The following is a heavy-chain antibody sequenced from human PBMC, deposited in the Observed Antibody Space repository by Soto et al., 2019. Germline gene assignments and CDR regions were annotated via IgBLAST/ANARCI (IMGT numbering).Heavy chain of an antibody. Sequence: SLRLSCRGSGFTFGDYAMSWFRQAPGKGLEWVGFIRSKAYGGTTEYAASVKGRFTILRDDSESVAYLQMDSLKADDTAVYYCARVDCSSTSCYFIMDVWGQGTAVTVSS. J-gene: IGHJ6*02. CDR3: ARVDCSSTSCYFIMDV. V-gene: IGHV3-49*03. D-gene: IGHD2-2*01. CDR2: IRSKAYGGTT. CDR1: GFTFGDYA.